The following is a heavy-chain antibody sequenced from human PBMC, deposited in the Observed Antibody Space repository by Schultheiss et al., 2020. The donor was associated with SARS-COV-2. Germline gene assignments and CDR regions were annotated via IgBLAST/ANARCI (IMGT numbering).Heavy chain of an antibody. J-gene: IGHJ5*02. CDR3: ARENDYGDSISWFDP. D-gene: IGHD4-17*01. V-gene: IGHV4-59*12. CDR2: IYYSGST. CDR1: GGSISSYY. Sequence: SETLSLTCTVSGGSISSYYWSWIRQPPGKGLEWIGYIYYSGSTNYNPSLKSRVTISVDTSKNQFSLQLNSVTPEDTAVYYCARENDYGDSISWFDPWGQGTLVTVSS.